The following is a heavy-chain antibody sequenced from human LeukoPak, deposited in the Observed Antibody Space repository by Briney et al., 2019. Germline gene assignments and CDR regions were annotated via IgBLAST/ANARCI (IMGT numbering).Heavy chain of an antibody. CDR3: AREIGSAFDI. D-gene: IGHD3-10*01. CDR1: GFIFSSYW. CDR2: INQDGSEK. V-gene: IGHV3-7*01. Sequence: PSGGSLRLSCAASGFIFSSYWMSWVRQAPGKGLEWVANINQDGSEKYYVDSVKGRFTISRDNAKNSLYLQMNSLRAEDTAVYYCAREIGSAFDIWGQGTMVTVSS. J-gene: IGHJ3*02.